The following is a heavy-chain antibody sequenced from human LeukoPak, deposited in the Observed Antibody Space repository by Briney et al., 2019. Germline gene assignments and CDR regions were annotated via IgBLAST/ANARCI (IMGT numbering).Heavy chain of an antibody. J-gene: IGHJ4*02. V-gene: IGHV3-30*02. CDR1: GFTFSSYG. Sequence: PGGSLRLSCAASGFTFSSYGMHWVRQAPGKGLEWVAFIRYDGSNKYYADSVKGRFTISRDNSKNTLYLQMNSLRAEDTAVYYCAKPYCSSTSCYINYFDYWGQGTLVTVSS. D-gene: IGHD2-2*02. CDR2: IRYDGSNK. CDR3: AKPYCSSTSCYINYFDY.